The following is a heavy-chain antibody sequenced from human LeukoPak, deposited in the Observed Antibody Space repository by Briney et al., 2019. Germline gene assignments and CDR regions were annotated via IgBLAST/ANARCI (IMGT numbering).Heavy chain of an antibody. CDR3: AKDAPTYIPVTGPEDN. V-gene: IGHV3-23*01. D-gene: IGHD6-19*01. J-gene: IGHJ4*02. CDR1: GFTFRNFA. CDR2: ISGSGGST. Sequence: PGGSLRLPCAASGFTFRNFAMSWVRQAPGKGLEWVSVISGSGGSTVYSDSVKGRFTISRDNSKNTLYLQMNSLRAEDTAIYYCAKDAPTYIPVTGPEDNWGQGTLVTVSS.